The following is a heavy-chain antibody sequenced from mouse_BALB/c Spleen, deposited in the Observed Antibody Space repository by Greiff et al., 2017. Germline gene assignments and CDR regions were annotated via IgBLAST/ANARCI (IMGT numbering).Heavy chain of an antibody. V-gene: IGHV2-9*02. CDR3: ARVELYYDSFAY. J-gene: IGHJ3*01. Sequence: QVQLQQSGPGLVAPSQSLSITCTVSGFSLTSYGVHWVRQPPGKGLEWLGVIWAGGSTNYNSALMSRLSISKDNSKSQVFLKMISLQTDDTAMYYCARVELYYDSFAYWGQGTLVTVSA. CDR1: GFSLTSYG. D-gene: IGHD2-4*01. CDR2: IWAGGST.